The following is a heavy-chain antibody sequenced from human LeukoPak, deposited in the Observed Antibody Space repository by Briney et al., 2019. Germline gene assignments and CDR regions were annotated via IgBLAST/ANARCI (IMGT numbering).Heavy chain of an antibody. J-gene: IGHJ4*02. CDR2: IYHSGST. Sequence: SETLSLTCAVSGGSISSNNWWSWVRQPPGKGLEWIGEIYHSGSTNYNPSLKSPVTISVDKSKNQFSLKLTSVTAADTAVYYCANKRNAAPYYFDYWGQGTLVTFSS. CDR1: GGSISSNNW. CDR3: ANKRNAAPYYFDY. V-gene: IGHV4-4*02. D-gene: IGHD6-25*01.